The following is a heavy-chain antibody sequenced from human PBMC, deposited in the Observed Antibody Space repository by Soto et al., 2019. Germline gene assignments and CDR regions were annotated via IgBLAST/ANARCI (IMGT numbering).Heavy chain of an antibody. D-gene: IGHD6-19*01. CDR2: IYYSGST. CDR1: GGSISSSSYY. CDR3: ARYDRQWLVM. Sequence: SETLSLTCTVSGGSISSSSYYWGWIRQPPGKGLEWIGSIYYSGSTYYNPSLKSRVTISVDTSKNQFSLKLSSVTAADTAVYYCARYDRQWLVMWGQETLVTVSS. J-gene: IGHJ4*02. V-gene: IGHV4-39*01.